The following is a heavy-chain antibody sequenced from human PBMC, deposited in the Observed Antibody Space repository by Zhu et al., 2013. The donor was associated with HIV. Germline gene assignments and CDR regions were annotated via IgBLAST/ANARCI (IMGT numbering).Heavy chain of an antibody. Sequence: QVQLVQSGAEVKKPGSSVKVSCKASGGTFSSYAISWVRQAPGQGLEWMGGIIPIFGTANYAQKFQGRVTITADESTSTAYMELSSLRSEDTAVYYCARERVGDITMNPSNWFDPWGQGTLVTVSS. CDR2: IIPIFGTA. CDR3: ARERVGDITMNPSNWFDP. CDR1: GGTFSSYA. V-gene: IGHV1-69*12. D-gene: IGHD3-22*01. J-gene: IGHJ5*02.